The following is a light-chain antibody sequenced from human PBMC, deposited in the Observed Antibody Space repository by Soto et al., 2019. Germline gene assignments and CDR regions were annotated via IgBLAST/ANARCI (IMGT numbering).Light chain of an antibody. V-gene: IGLV3-21*04. J-gene: IGLJ2*01. CDR2: YDS. Sequence: SYELTQPPSVSEAPGKTARITCGGNNIGSKSVHWYQQKPGQAPVLVIYYDSDRPSGIPERFSGSNSGNTATLTIGRVEAGDEADYYCQVWDSSSDHVVFGGGTELTVL. CDR1: NIGSKS. CDR3: QVWDSSSDHVV.